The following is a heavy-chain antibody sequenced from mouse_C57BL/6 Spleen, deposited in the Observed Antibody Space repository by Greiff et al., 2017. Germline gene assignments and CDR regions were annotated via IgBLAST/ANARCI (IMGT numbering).Heavy chain of an antibody. J-gene: IGHJ4*01. D-gene: IGHD1-1*01. CDR2: IYPGDGDT. Sequence: QVQLQQSGPELVKPGASVKISCKASGYAFSSSWMNWVKQRPGKGLEWIGRIYPGDGDTNYNGKFKGKATLTADKSSSTAYMQLSSLTSEDSAVYFCAKSCITTVVATTDYWGQGTSVTVSS. CDR3: AKSCITTVVATTDY. V-gene: IGHV1-82*01. CDR1: GYAFSSSW.